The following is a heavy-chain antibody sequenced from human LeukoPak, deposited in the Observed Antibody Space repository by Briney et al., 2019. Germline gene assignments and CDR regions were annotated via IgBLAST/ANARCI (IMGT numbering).Heavy chain of an antibody. J-gene: IGHJ4*02. V-gene: IGHV3-23*01. Sequence: GGSLRLSCAASGFTFSSYAMSWVRQAPGKGLEWVSGISGSGGSTYYADSVKGRFTISRDNSKNTLYPQMNSLRAEDTAVYYCAKELRGYSGYDFDYWGQGTLVTVSS. CDR2: ISGSGGST. CDR3: AKELRGYSGYDFDY. CDR1: GFTFSSYA. D-gene: IGHD5-12*01.